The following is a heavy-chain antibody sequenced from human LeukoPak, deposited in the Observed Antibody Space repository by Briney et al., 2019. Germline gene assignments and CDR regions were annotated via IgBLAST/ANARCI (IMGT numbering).Heavy chain of an antibody. CDR1: GYSISRTYY. CDR2: VFHSGNT. J-gene: IGHJ4*02. Sequence: SETLSLTCTVSGYSISRTYYWGWIRQPPGKGLEWVGRVFHSGNTYYNPSLKSRPTISADSSKHQFSLTLTSVSAADTAVYYCARDRSVGVLPAPPFFFWGERTLVTVSS. CDR3: ARDRSVGVLPAPPFFF. V-gene: IGHV4-38-2*02. D-gene: IGHD6-6*01.